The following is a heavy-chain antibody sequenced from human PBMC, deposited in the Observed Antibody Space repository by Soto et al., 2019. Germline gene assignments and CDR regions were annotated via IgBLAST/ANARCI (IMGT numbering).Heavy chain of an antibody. CDR2: FDPENDET. V-gene: IGHV1-24*01. Sequence: ASVKFSCKASGGTFSSYAISWVRQAPGQGLEWMGGFDPENDETTYAQKFQGRVTLTEDTSTDTAYLELSSLRSEDTAIYYCAIAAYCSGATCYSGYNWFDPWGQGTLVTVSS. J-gene: IGHJ5*02. D-gene: IGHD2-2*01. CDR3: AIAAYCSGATCYSGYNWFDP. CDR1: GGTFSSYA.